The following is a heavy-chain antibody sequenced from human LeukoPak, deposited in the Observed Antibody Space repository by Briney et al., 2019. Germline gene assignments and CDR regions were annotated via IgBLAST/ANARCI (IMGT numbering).Heavy chain of an antibody. CDR2: IYYSGST. CDR1: GGSISSSSYY. J-gene: IGHJ3*02. D-gene: IGHD3-16*01. CDR3: ASLPYYEEGDAFDI. V-gene: IGHV4-39*07. Sequence: SETLSLTCTVSGGSISSSSYYWGWIRQPPGKGLEWIGSIYYSGSTYYNPSLKSRVTISVDTSKNQFSLKLSSVTAADTAVYYCASLPYYEEGDAFDIWGQGTMVTVSS.